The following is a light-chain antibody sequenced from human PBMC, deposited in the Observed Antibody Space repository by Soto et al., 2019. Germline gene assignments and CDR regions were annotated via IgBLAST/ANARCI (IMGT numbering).Light chain of an antibody. CDR3: QQYYSSPYI. CDR2: AAS. J-gene: IGKJ2*01. V-gene: IGKV1-39*01. CDR1: QSVTSN. Sequence: DIQMTQSPSSLSASIGDRVTITCRASQSVTSNLNWYQQKFGETPKLLMYAASNLQGGVPSRFSGSGSGTDFTLTISSLQPEDFATYYCQQYYSSPYIFGQGTKLEV.